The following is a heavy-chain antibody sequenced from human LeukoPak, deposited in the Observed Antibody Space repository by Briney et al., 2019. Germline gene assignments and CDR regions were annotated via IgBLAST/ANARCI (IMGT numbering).Heavy chain of an antibody. J-gene: IGHJ4*02. CDR3: AKSGDSSGWYPTYYFDY. Sequence: GGSLRLSCAASGFTFSSYAMSWVRQAPGKGLEWVSAISGSGGSTYYADSVKGRFTISRDNSKNTLYLQMNSLRAEDTAVYYCAKSGDSSGWYPTYYFDYWGQGTLVTVSS. CDR1: GFTFSSYA. V-gene: IGHV3-23*01. D-gene: IGHD6-19*01. CDR2: ISGSGGST.